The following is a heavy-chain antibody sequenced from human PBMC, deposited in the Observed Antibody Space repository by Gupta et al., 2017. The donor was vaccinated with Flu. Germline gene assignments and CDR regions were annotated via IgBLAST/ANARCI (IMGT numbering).Heavy chain of an antibody. CDR1: GFTFSNAW. V-gene: IGHV3-15*01. CDR2: IKSKTDGGTT. D-gene: IGHD3-3*01. J-gene: IGHJ4*02. CDR3: TTESGYDFWSGALAAR. Sequence: EVQLVESGGGLVKPGGSLRLSCAASGFTFSNAWMSWVRQAPGKGLEWVGRIKSKTDGGTTDYAAPVKGRFTISRDDSKNTLYLQMNSLKTEDTAVYYCTTESGYDFWSGALAARWGQGTLVTVSS.